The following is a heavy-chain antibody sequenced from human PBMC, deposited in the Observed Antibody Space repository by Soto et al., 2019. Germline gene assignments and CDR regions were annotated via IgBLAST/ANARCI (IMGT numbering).Heavy chain of an antibody. Sequence: QVQLVESGGGVVQPGRSLRLSCAASGFTFSSYGMHWVRQAPGKGLEWVAVIWYDGSNKYYADSVKGRFTISRDNSKNTLYLQMNSMIAEDTAVVYCARRGSNGSYIDYWGQGTLVTVSS. J-gene: IGHJ4*02. D-gene: IGHD1-26*01. CDR2: IWYDGSNK. CDR1: GFTFSSYG. V-gene: IGHV3-33*01. CDR3: ARRGSNGSYIDY.